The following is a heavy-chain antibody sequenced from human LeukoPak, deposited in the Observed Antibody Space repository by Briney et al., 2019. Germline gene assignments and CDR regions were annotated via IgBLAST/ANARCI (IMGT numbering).Heavy chain of an antibody. CDR2: IHSGGNT. CDR3: ASHGYSSSWLKSSFDY. CDR1: GFTFSTSA. V-gene: IGHV3-23*03. Sequence: PGGSLRLSCAASGFTFSTSAMNWVRQAPGKGLEWVAVIHSGGNTYYADSVKGRFTISRDNSKNTLYFQMNSLRAEDTAVYYCASHGYSSSWLKSSFDYWGQGTLVTVSS. J-gene: IGHJ4*02. D-gene: IGHD6-13*01.